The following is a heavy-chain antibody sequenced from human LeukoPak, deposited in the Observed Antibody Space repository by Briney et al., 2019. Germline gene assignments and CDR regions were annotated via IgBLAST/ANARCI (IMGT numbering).Heavy chain of an antibody. Sequence: SVKVSCKASGGAFSSYAISWVRQVPGQGLEWMGRIIPILGIANYAQKFQGRVTITADKSTSTAYMELSSLRSEDTAVYYCARDEGSITGTPGSFDYWGQGTLVTVSS. CDR2: IIPILGIA. D-gene: IGHD1-20*01. J-gene: IGHJ4*02. CDR3: ARDEGSITGTPGSFDY. CDR1: GGAFSSYA. V-gene: IGHV1-69*04.